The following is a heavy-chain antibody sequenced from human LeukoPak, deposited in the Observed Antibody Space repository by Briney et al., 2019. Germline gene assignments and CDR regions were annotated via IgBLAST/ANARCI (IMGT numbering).Heavy chain of an antibody. D-gene: IGHD5-18*01. CDR2: ISSSSTTI. CDR3: AKGRTGFSYGYGIDY. CDR1: GFTFSSYS. J-gene: IGHJ4*02. V-gene: IGHV3-48*01. Sequence: GGSLRLSCAASGFTFSSYSMMWVRQAPGKGLEWVSYISSSSTTIYYADSVKGRFTISRDNSKNTLYLQMNSLRAEDAAIYYCAKGRTGFSYGYGIDYWGQGTLVTVSS.